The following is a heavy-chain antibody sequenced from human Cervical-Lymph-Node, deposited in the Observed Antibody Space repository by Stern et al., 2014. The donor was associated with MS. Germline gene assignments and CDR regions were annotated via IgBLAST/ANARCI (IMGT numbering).Heavy chain of an antibody. Sequence: QVQLQQWGAGLLKPSETLSLTCAVYSGSFSGYCWSWIRQPPGKGLEWIGEINHSGSTNYNPSLKSRVTISVDTSKNQFSLKLSSVTAADTAVYFCVRSNKYQLRTWGYWGQGTLVTVSS. J-gene: IGHJ4*02. CDR2: INHSGST. D-gene: IGHD2-2*01. V-gene: IGHV4-34*01. CDR1: SGSFSGYC. CDR3: VRSNKYQLRTWGY.